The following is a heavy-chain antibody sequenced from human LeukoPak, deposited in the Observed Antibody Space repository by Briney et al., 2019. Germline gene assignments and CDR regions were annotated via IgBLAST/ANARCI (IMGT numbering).Heavy chain of an antibody. D-gene: IGHD3-22*01. V-gene: IGHV3-20*04. Sequence: GGSLRLSCAASGFTFDDYGMSWVRQAPGKGLEWVSGINWNGGSTGYADSVKGRFTISRDNAKNSLYLQMNSLRAENTALYYCARLGSGSGYTHDAFDIWGQGTMVTVSS. CDR2: INWNGGST. J-gene: IGHJ3*02. CDR3: ARLGSGSGYTHDAFDI. CDR1: GFTFDDYG.